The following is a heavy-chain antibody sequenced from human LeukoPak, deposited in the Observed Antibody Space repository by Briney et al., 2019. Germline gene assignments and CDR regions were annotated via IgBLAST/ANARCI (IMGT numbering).Heavy chain of an antibody. J-gene: IGHJ4*02. Sequence: SETLSLTCTVSGGSISSGGYYWSWIRQHPGKGLEWIGYIYYSGSTYYNPSLKSRVTISVDTSKNQFSLKLSSVTAADTAVYYCARVVGARIDYCGSGSYYWFDYWGQGTLVTVSS. D-gene: IGHD3-10*01. CDR1: GGSISSGGYY. CDR2: IYYSGST. V-gene: IGHV4-31*03. CDR3: ARVVGARIDYCGSGSYYWFDY.